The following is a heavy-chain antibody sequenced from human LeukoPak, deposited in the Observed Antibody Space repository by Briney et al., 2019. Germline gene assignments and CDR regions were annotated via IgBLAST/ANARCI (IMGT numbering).Heavy chain of an antibody. Sequence: GGSLRLSCAASGFTFSSYGMHWVRQAPGKGLEWVAFIRYDGSNKYYADSVKGRFTISRDNSKNTLYLQMNSLRAEDTAVYYCAKVRGSSSAAFSPSDYWGQGTLVTVSS. CDR2: IRYDGSNK. V-gene: IGHV3-30*02. CDR1: GFTFSSYG. CDR3: AKVRGSSSAAFSPSDY. J-gene: IGHJ4*02. D-gene: IGHD6-6*01.